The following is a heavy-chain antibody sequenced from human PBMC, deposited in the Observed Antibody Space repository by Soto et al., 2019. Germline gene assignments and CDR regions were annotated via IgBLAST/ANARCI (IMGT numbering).Heavy chain of an antibody. CDR2: INAGNGNT. Sequence: ASVKVSCKASGYTFTSYAMHWVRQAPGQRLEWMGWINAGNGNTKYSQKFQGRVTITRDTSASTAYMELSSLRSEDTAVYYCARVKVRVPAAVDAFDIWGQGTMVTVSS. D-gene: IGHD2-2*01. CDR3: ARVKVRVPAAVDAFDI. J-gene: IGHJ3*02. CDR1: GYTFTSYA. V-gene: IGHV1-3*01.